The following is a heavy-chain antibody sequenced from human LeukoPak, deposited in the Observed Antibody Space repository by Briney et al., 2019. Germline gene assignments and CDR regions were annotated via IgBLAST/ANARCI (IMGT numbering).Heavy chain of an antibody. CDR3: ASWVVVVPAAINPYYFDY. CDR2: ISSSSSYI. V-gene: IGHV3-21*01. CDR1: GFTFSSYS. Sequence: GGSLRLSCAASGFTFSSYSMNWVRQAPGKGLEWVSSISSSSSYIYYADSVKGRFTISRDNAKNSLCLQMNSLRAEDTAVYYCASWVVVVPAAINPYYFDYWGQGTLVTVSS. D-gene: IGHD2-2*02. J-gene: IGHJ4*02.